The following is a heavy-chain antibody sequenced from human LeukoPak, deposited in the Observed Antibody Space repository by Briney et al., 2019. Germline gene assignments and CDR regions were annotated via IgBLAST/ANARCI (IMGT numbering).Heavy chain of an antibody. Sequence: GGSLRLSCAASGFTFSSYWMHWVRQAPGKGLVWVSRINSDGSSTSYADSVKGRFTISRDNAKNTLYLQMNSLRAEDTAVYYCAREWLLWFGENRTFSYNYYMDVWGKGTTVTISS. J-gene: IGHJ6*03. CDR3: AREWLLWFGENRTFSYNYYMDV. CDR1: GFTFSSYW. V-gene: IGHV3-74*01. D-gene: IGHD3-10*01. CDR2: INSDGSST.